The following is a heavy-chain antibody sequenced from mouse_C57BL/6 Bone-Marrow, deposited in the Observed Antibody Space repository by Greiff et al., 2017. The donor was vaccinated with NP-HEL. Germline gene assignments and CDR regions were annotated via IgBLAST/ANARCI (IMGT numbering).Heavy chain of an antibody. CDR1: GFTFSDFY. CDR3: ARDALVARYFDV. V-gene: IGHV7-1*01. CDR2: SRNKANDYTT. Sequence: EVKLMESGGGLVQSGRSLRLSCATSGFTFSDFYMEWVRQAPGKGLEWIAASRNKANDYTTEYSASVKGRFIVSRDTSQSILYLQMNALRAEDTAIYYCARDALVARYFDVWGTGTTVTVSS. D-gene: IGHD1-1*01. J-gene: IGHJ1*03.